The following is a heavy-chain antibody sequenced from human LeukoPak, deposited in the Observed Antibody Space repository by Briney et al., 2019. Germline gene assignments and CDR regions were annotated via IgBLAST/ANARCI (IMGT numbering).Heavy chain of an antibody. CDR1: GVSISSSNSY. CDR2: IYYSGNT. Sequence: SETLSLTCTVSGVSISSSNSYWGWIRQPPGKGLEWIGSIYYSGNTYYNASLKSQVSISIDTSKNQFSLRLTSVTAADTAVYYCARAGGDSSGYPLDYWGQGTLVTVSS. V-gene: IGHV4-39*01. J-gene: IGHJ4*02. D-gene: IGHD3-22*01. CDR3: ARAGGDSSGYPLDY.